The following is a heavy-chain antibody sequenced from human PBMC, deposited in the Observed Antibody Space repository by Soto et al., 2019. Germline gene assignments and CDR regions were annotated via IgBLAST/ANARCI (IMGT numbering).Heavy chain of an antibody. CDR2: IYPGDSDT. CDR1: GYSFTSYW. CDR3: ARHVSRYSYCDYYYYGMDV. D-gene: IGHD5-18*01. Sequence: PGESLKISCKGSGYSFTSYWIGWVRQMPGKGLEWMGIIYPGDSDTRYSPSFQGQVTISADKSISTAYLQWSSLKASDTAMYYCARHVSRYSYCDYYYYGMDVWGQGTTVTVSS. V-gene: IGHV5-51*01. J-gene: IGHJ6*02.